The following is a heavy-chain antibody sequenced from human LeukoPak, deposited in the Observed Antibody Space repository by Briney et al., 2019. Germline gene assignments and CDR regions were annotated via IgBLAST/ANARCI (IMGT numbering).Heavy chain of an antibody. CDR3: ARERSGWYVKDY. CDR2: INHSGST. Sequence: PSETLPLTCAVYGGSFSGYYWSWIRQPPGKGLEWIGEINHSGSTNYNPSLKSRVTISVDTSKNQFSLKLSSVTAADTAVYYCARERSGWYVKDYWGQGTLVTVSS. CDR1: GGSFSGYY. D-gene: IGHD6-19*01. J-gene: IGHJ4*02. V-gene: IGHV4-34*01.